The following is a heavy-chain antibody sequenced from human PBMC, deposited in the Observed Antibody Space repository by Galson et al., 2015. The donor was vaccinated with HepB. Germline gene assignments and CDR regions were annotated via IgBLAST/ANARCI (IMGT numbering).Heavy chain of an antibody. D-gene: IGHD6-13*01. V-gene: IGHV4-34*01. CDR2: INHRGST. CDR1: GRSFSGYY. J-gene: IGHJ3*02. CDR3: ARPGGLSSSRLLANDAFDI. Sequence: TLSLTCAVYGRSFSGYYWSWIRQPPGKGLEWIGEINHRGSTNYNPSLKRRVTISVDTSKNQFSLKLSSVTAADTAVYYCARPGGLSSSRLLANDAFDIWGQGTMVTVSS.